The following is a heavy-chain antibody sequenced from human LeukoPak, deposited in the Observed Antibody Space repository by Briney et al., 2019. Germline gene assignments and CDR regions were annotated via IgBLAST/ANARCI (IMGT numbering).Heavy chain of an antibody. J-gene: IGHJ5*02. CDR3: VRGGASTWS. CDR1: GFTFKNYW. Sequence: GGSLRLSCAASGFTFKNYWMHWVRRAPGKGPVWVSRINDDGSGTSYADSVKGRFTISRDDAKSTLYLQMNSLRAEDTAVYYCVRGGASTWSWGQGTLVTVSS. CDR2: INDDGSGT. D-gene: IGHD2-15*01. V-gene: IGHV3-74*01.